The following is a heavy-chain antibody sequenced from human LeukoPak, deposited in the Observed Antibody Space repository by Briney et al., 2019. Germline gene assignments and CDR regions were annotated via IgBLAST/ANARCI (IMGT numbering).Heavy chain of an antibody. CDR2: ISSSSSYI. CDR1: GFTFSSYS. CDR3: ARDMRDAGITMIVVGAFDI. J-gene: IGHJ3*02. Sequence: GGSLRLSCAASGFTFSSYSMNWVRQAPGKGLEWVSSISSSSSYIYYADSVKGRFTISRDNAKNSLYLQMNSLRAEDTAVYYCARDMRDAGITMIVVGAFDIWGQGTMVTVSS. D-gene: IGHD3-22*01. V-gene: IGHV3-21*01.